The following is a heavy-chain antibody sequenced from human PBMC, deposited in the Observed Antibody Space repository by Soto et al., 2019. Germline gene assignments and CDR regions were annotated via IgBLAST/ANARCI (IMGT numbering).Heavy chain of an antibody. D-gene: IGHD3-22*01. CDR1: GGSTSSDNY. CDR2: IYYSGNT. Sequence: NPSETLSLTCTVSGGSTSSDNYWSWIRQPPGKGLEWIGHIYYSGNTNYNPSLKSRVTISVDTSKNQFSLKLSSVTAADTAVYYCARDLAYYYDSSGYLNWGQGTLVTVSS. J-gene: IGHJ4*02. CDR3: ARDLAYYYDSSGYLN. V-gene: IGHV4-59*12.